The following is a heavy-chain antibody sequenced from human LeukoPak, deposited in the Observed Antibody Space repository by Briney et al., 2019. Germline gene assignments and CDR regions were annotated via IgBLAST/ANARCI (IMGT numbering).Heavy chain of an antibody. CDR3: TRPGIAAAATGDY. D-gene: IGHD6-13*01. Sequence: GGSLRLSCAASGFTFSGSAMHWVRQASGKGLEWVGRIRSKANSYATAYAASVKGRFTISRDDSKNTVYLQMNSLKTEDTAVYYCTRPGIAAAATGDYWGQGTLVTVSS. V-gene: IGHV3-73*01. CDR2: IRSKANSYAT. CDR1: GFTFSGSA. J-gene: IGHJ4*02.